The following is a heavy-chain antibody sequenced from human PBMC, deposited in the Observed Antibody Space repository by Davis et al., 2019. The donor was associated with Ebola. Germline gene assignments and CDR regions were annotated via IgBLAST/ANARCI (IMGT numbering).Heavy chain of an antibody. V-gene: IGHV1-18*01. J-gene: IGHJ5*02. CDR3: AGGWGVVVVAATPGWFDP. D-gene: IGHD2-15*01. Sequence: AASVKVSCKASGYTFTSYGISWVRQAPGQGLEWMGWISAYNGNTNYAQKLQGRVTMTTDTSTSTAYMELRSLRSDDTAVYYCAGGWGVVVVAATPGWFDPWGQGTLVTVSS. CDR2: ISAYNGNT. CDR1: GYTFTSYG.